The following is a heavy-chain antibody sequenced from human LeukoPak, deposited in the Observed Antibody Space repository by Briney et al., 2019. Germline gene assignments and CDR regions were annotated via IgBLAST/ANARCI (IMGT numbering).Heavy chain of an antibody. Sequence: PGGSLRLSCAASGFTFSSYSMNWVRQAPGKGLEWVSSISSSSSYKYYADSVKGRFTISRDNAKNSLYLQMNSLRAEDTAVYYCARGSRGSSTFSYYYYMDVWGKGTTVTVFS. D-gene: IGHD6-6*01. CDR2: ISSSSSYK. J-gene: IGHJ6*03. CDR3: ARGSRGSSTFSYYYYMDV. CDR1: GFTFSSYS. V-gene: IGHV3-21*01.